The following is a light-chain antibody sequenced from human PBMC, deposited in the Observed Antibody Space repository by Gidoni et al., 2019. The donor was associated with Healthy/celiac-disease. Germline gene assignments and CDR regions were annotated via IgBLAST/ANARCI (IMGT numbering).Light chain of an antibody. J-gene: IGKJ2*01. CDR1: QSVSSY. CDR3: QQRSNWPRT. Sequence: EIVLTQSPATLSLSPGERATLSCRASQSVSSYLAWYQQNPGQAPRLLIYDASNRATGIPARFSGSGSGTDFTLTISSLEPEDFAVYYCQQRSNWPRTFGQXTKLEIK. CDR2: DAS. V-gene: IGKV3-11*01.